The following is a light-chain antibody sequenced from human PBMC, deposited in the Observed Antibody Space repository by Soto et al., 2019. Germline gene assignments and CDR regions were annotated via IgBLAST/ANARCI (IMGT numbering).Light chain of an antibody. CDR2: KDS. V-gene: IGLV3-25*02. CDR3: QSADSSGTSTGV. J-gene: IGLJ2*01. CDR1: ALPKQY. Sequence: SYELTQPPSVSVSPGQTARITCSGDALPKQYAYWYQQKPGQAPVLVIYKDSERPSGIPERFSGSSSGTTVTLTISGVQAEDEADYYCQSADSSGTSTGVFGGGTKVTVL.